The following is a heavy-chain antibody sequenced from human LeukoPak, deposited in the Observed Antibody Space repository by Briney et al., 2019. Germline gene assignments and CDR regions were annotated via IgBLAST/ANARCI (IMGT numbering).Heavy chain of an antibody. CDR3: ARAPGIRHPFDI. V-gene: IGHV4-39*07. CDR2: ISYRGNN. CDR1: GGSFSSSSYY. J-gene: IGHJ3*02. Sequence: PSETLSLTCTVSGGSFSSSSYYWGWIRQPPGKGLEWIGSISYRGNNYHNPSVKSRVIMSVDTSKNQFSLALRSVTAADTAVYYCARAPGIRHPFDIWGQGTMVTVSS. D-gene: IGHD6-13*01.